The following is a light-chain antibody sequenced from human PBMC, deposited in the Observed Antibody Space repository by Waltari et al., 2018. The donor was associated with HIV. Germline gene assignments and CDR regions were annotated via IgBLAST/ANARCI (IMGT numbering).Light chain of an antibody. CDR3: CSYAGSSAFV. CDR1: SSDVGRYHL. Sequence: QSALTQPASVSGSPGQSIPISCPGTSSDVGRYHLVSWYQPHPGKAPKLMIFEVTKRPSGVSKRFSGSKSGNTASLTISGLQADDEADYYCCSYAGSSAFVFGTGTKVTVL. J-gene: IGLJ1*01. V-gene: IGLV2-23*02. CDR2: EVT.